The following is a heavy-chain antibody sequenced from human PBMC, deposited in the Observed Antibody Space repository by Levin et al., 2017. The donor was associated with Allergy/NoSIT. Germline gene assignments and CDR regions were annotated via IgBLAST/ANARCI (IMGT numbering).Heavy chain of an antibody. Sequence: SCAASGFTGSKYYMGWVRQAPGKGLEWISVIYSGGTTNYADSVKGRFTISRDNSKNTLYLQMNSLRAEDTAVYYCARAEYYGSGSYYNPYSYYAMDGWGQGTTVTVSS. CDR1: GFTGSKYY. CDR2: IYSGGTT. V-gene: IGHV3-53*01. CDR3: ARAEYYGSGSYYNPYSYYAMDG. J-gene: IGHJ6*02. D-gene: IGHD3-10*01.